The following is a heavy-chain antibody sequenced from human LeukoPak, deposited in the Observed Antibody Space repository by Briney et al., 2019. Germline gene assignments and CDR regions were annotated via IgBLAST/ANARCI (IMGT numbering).Heavy chain of an antibody. Sequence: PGGSLRLSCAASGFTVSSNYMSWVRQAPGKGLEWVSVIYSGGSTYYADSVKGRFTISRDNSKNTLYLQMNSLRAEDTAVYYCARYSSSPRVFDYWGQGTLVPVSS. CDR3: ARYSSSPRVFDY. CDR1: GFTVSSNY. V-gene: IGHV3-53*01. CDR2: IYSGGST. D-gene: IGHD6-6*01. J-gene: IGHJ4*02.